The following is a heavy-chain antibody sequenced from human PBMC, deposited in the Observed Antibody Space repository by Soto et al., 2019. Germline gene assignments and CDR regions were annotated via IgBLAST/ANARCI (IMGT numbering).Heavy chain of an antibody. V-gene: IGHV3-7*01. D-gene: IGHD6-19*01. CDR1: GFTFSNYW. CDR3: ARDHINGWKFDY. J-gene: IGHJ4*02. CDR2: IKQDGSEN. Sequence: GGSLRLSCAASGFTFSNYWMSWVRQAPGKGLEGGANIKQDGSENYYVDSVKGRFTTSRDNTKNSFSLPMTSLRAEDTAVYYCARDHINGWKFDYCGRGTLVTVSP.